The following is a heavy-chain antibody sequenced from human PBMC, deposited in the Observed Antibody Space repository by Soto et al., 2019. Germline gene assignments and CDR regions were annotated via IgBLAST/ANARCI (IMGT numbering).Heavy chain of an antibody. J-gene: IGHJ6*02. V-gene: IGHV3-7*03. Sequence: EVQLVESGGGLVQPGGSLRLSCAASGFTSGSYWMSWVRQAPGKGLEWVANIKQDGSDKYYVDSVKGRFTISRDNAKNSLYRQMNSLGSEDTGVYYWVRASGMDVWGQGTTVTVSS. CDR3: VRASGMDV. CDR2: IKQDGSDK. CDR1: GFTSGSYW.